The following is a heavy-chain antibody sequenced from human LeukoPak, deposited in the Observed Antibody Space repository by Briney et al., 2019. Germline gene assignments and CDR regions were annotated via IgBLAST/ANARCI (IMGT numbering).Heavy chain of an antibody. V-gene: IGHV3-30*04. CDR1: GFNFSRFA. CDR3: ARDNNVVVPATIVYNWFDP. J-gene: IGHJ5*02. CDR2: ISYEGSNK. D-gene: IGHD2-2*02. Sequence: GGSLGLLCAAFGFNFSRFAMQWVRQAPGKGLEGVAVISYEGSNKHYADSVTGRFNISRDNSKNTLYLQMNSLRAEDTAVYYCARDNNVVVPATIVYNWFDPWGQGTLVTVSS.